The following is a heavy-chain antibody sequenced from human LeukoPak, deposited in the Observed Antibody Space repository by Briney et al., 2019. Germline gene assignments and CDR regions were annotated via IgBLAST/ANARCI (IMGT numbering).Heavy chain of an antibody. J-gene: IGHJ4*02. CDR3: ARGKVDTAMAIEY. D-gene: IGHD5-18*01. CDR1: GFTFSSYW. Sequence: GGSLRLSCAASGFTFSSYWMHWVRQAPGKGLVWGSRINSDGSSISYADSVKGRFTISRDNAKNTLYLQMNSLRAEDTAVYYCARGKVDTAMAIEYWGQGTLVTVSS. V-gene: IGHV3-74*01. CDR2: INSDGSSI.